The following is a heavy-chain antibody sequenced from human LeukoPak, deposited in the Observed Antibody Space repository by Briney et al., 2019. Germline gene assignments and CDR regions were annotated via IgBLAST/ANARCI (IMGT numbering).Heavy chain of an antibody. Sequence: GGSLRLSCAASGFIFGRDSMNWVRQAPGKGLEWVSAISGSGGSTYYADSVKGRFTISRDNSKNTLYLQMNSLRAEDTAVYYCAKRNSGRFYYFDYWGQGTLVTVSS. V-gene: IGHV3-23*01. CDR1: GFIFGRDS. J-gene: IGHJ4*02. CDR3: AKRNSGRFYYFDY. CDR2: ISGSGGST. D-gene: IGHD1-26*01.